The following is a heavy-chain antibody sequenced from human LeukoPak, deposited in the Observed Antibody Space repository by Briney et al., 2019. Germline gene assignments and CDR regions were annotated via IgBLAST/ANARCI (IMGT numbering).Heavy chain of an antibody. CDR3: ARDLVPYYYDSSGPDY. Sequence: GRSLRLSCAASGFTFSSYAMHWVRQAPGKGLEWVAVISYDGSNKYYADSVKGRFTISRDNSKNTLYLQMNSLRAEDTAVYYCARDLVPYYYDSSGPDYWGQGTLVTVSS. CDR2: ISYDGSNK. V-gene: IGHV3-30-3*01. J-gene: IGHJ4*02. D-gene: IGHD3-22*01. CDR1: GFTFSSYA.